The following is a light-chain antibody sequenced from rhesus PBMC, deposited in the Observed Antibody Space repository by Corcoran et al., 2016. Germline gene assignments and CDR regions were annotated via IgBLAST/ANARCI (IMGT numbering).Light chain of an antibody. Sequence: DIQMSQSPPSLSASVGDRVTITCRASQGISRHLNWYQQKPGKAPKLLIYYANNLESGVPSRFSGSGSVTEFILTISSLQPEDFATYYCQQGNSNPFSFGQGTKVEIK. CDR2: YAN. CDR1: QGISRH. V-gene: IGKV1-32*02. J-gene: IGKJ2*01. CDR3: QQGNSNPFS.